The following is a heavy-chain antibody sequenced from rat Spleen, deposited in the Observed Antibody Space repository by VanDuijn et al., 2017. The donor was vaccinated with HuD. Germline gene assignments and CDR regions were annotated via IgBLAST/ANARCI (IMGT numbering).Heavy chain of an antibody. D-gene: IGHD1-1*01. CDR2: INSAGTT. J-gene: IGHJ4*01. Sequence: VQLQESGPGLVKPSQSLSLTCSVTGNSIANGYRWNWIRRFPGSKLEWMGYINSAGTTTYNPSLKSRISITLDTSKNQFFLQLNSVTTEDTATYYCARGTTGGVMDAWGQGASVTVSS. V-gene: IGHV3-3*01. CDR1: GNSIANGYR. CDR3: ARGTTGGVMDA.